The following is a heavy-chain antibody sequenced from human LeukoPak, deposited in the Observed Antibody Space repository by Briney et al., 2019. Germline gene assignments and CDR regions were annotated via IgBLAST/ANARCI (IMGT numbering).Heavy chain of an antibody. D-gene: IGHD4-17*01. Sequence: SETLSLTCTVSGGSISSGGYSWSWIRQHPGKGLEWIGYIYYSGSTYYNPSLKSRVTISVDTSKNQFSLKLSSVTAADTAVYYCARDPRGYGGDDYWGQGTLVTVSS. CDR1: GGSISSGGYS. J-gene: IGHJ4*02. CDR2: IYYSGST. CDR3: ARDPRGYGGDDY. V-gene: IGHV4-31*03.